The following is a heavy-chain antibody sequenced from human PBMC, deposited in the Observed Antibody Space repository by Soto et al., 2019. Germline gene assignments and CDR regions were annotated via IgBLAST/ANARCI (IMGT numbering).Heavy chain of an antibody. J-gene: IGHJ6*02. CDR3: ARDGKGQWLAKGGKDV. CDR1: RFTFSTYG. D-gene: IGHD6-19*01. CDR2: ISNDGSNK. V-gene: IGHV3-30-3*01. Sequence: QVQLVESGGGVVQPGRSLRLSCAASRFTFSTYGMHWVRQAPGKGLEWVAVISNDGSNKYYADSVKGRFSIYRENSQNTRYLQMNSLTTEDTAVHYCARDGKGQWLAKGGKDVWGQGTTVTVPS.